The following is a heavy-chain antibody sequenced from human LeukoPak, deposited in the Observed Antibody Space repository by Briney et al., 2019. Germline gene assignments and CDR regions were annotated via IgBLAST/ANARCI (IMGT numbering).Heavy chain of an antibody. D-gene: IGHD2-15*01. CDR1: GITFSSFA. Sequence: GGSLRLSCVVSGITFSSFAMSWVRQTPGKGPEWVSVISDSGGTTFYADSVKGRFTISRDNSKNTLYLQMNSLRAEDTALYYCARQYCSGGDCYFFDWGQGTLVTVSS. CDR2: ISDSGGTT. J-gene: IGHJ4*02. CDR3: ARQYCSGGDCYFFD. V-gene: IGHV3-23*01.